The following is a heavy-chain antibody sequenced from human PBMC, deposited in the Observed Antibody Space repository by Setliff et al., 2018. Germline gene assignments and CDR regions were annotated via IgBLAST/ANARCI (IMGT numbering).Heavy chain of an antibody. CDR3: VRDGHNVYYFDY. CDR2: INSDGSST. V-gene: IGHV3-74*01. CDR1: GFSFSNYW. D-gene: IGHD1-1*01. J-gene: IGHJ4*02. Sequence: GGSLRLSCAASGFSFSNYWMHWVRQAPGKGLVWVSRINSDGSSTNYADSVKGQFTVSRDNAKNTLYLQMNSLRAEDTAVYYCVRDGHNVYYFDYWGLGTLVTVSS.